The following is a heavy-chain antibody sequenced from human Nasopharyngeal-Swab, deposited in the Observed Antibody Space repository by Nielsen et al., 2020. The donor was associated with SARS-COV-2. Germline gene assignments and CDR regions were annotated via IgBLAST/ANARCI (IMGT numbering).Heavy chain of an antibody. D-gene: IGHD6-13*01. CDR1: GYTFTSYD. Sequence: ASVKVSCRASGYTFTSYDINWVRQATGQGLEWMGWMNPNSGNTGYAQKFQGRVTMTRNTSISTAYMELSSLRSEDTAVYYCARVSPLPYSGSWYYFDYWGQGALVTVSS. J-gene: IGHJ4*02. CDR3: ARVSPLPYSGSWYYFDY. CDR2: MNPNSGNT. V-gene: IGHV1-8*01.